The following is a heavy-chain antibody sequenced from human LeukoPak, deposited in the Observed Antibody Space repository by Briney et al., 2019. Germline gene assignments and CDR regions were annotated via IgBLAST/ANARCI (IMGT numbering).Heavy chain of an antibody. CDR2: TNSDGSST. CDR3: ARVRGSPAAFDI. Sequence: GGSLRLSCAASGFTFSSYWMHWVRQAPGKGLVWVSRTNSDGSSTSYADSVKGRFTISRDNAKNTLYLQMNSLRAEDTAVYYCARVRGSPAAFDIWGQGTMVTVSS. V-gene: IGHV3-74*01. CDR1: GFTFSSYW. D-gene: IGHD3-16*01. J-gene: IGHJ3*02.